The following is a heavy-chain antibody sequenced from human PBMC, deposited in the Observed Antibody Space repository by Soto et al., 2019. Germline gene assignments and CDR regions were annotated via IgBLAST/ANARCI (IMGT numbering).Heavy chain of an antibody. CDR3: AKVWAGWYYMDV. J-gene: IGHJ6*03. Sequence: PGGSLRLSCAASGFTFSNYAMSWVRQAPGKGLEWVSAISGSGDSSYSADSVKGRFTIPRDNSKNTVYLQMNNLRAEDTAVYYCAKVWAGWYYMDVWGKGTTVTVSS. V-gene: IGHV3-23*01. CDR2: ISGSGDSS. CDR1: GFTFSNYA. D-gene: IGHD3-16*01.